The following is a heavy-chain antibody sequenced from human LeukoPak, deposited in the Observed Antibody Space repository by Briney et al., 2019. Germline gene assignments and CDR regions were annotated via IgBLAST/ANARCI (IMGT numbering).Heavy chain of an antibody. CDR3: ARDRVYDFWSGYPNWFDP. Sequence: SETLSLTCAVYGGSFSGYYWSWIRQPPGKGLEWIGEINLSGSTNYNPSLKSRVTISVDTSKNQFSLKLSSVTAADTAVYYCARDRVYDFWSGYPNWFDPWGQGTLVTVSS. J-gene: IGHJ5*02. CDR1: GGSFSGYY. D-gene: IGHD3-3*01. CDR2: INLSGST. V-gene: IGHV4-34*01.